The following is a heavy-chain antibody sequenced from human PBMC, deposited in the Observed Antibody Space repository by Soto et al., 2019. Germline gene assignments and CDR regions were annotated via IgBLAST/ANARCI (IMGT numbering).Heavy chain of an antibody. V-gene: IGHV3-66*01. D-gene: IGHD2-15*01. CDR2: LFGHGTT. CDR1: GFTVSSKY. Sequence: EVQLVESGGGLVQPGGSLRLSCAASGFTVSSKYMSWVRQAPGKGLEWISILFGHGTTYYADSVKGRSTISRDDSKNTLFLQMNNLRAEDTAVYYCARYCSGGSCTRYFDYWGQGTLVTVSS. CDR3: ARYCSGGSCTRYFDY. J-gene: IGHJ4*02.